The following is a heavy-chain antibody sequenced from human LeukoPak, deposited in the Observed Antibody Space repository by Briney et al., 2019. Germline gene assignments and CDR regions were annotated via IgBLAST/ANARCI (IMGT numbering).Heavy chain of an antibody. V-gene: IGHV1-18*04. Sequence: ASVKVSCKASGYTFTGYYMHWVRQAPGQGLEWMGWISAYNGNTNYAQKLQGRVTMTTDTSTSTAYMELRSLRSDDTAVYYCAPSIAAAGTEGWFDPWGQGTLVTVSS. CDR3: APSIAAAGTEGWFDP. CDR1: GYTFTGYY. CDR2: ISAYNGNT. J-gene: IGHJ5*02. D-gene: IGHD6-13*01.